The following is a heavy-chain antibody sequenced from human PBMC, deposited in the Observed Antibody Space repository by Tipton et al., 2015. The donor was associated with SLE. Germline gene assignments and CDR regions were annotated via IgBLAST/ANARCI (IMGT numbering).Heavy chain of an antibody. J-gene: IGHJ4*02. D-gene: IGHD3-10*01. CDR1: EFSFSSYN. V-gene: IGHV3-21*03. CDR3: VPRGGQDY. Sequence: SLRLSCVASEFSFSSYNMNWVRQAPGKGLEWVSAISRMSTDIFYADSVKGRFIVSRDNAKNSLYLQMNSLRVEDTAVYYCVPRGGQDYWGQGTLVTVSS. CDR2: ISRMSTDI.